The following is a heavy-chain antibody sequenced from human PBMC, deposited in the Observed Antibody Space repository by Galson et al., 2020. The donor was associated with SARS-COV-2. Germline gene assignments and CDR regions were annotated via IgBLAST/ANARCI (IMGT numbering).Heavy chain of an antibody. CDR3: AKDPRSFTIRDY. CDR1: GFTFSSYA. D-gene: IGHD3-10*01. CDR2: ISGSGGST. J-gene: IGHJ4*02. Sequence: GGSLRLSCAASGFTFSSYAISWVRQAPGKGLEWVSAISGSGGSTYYADSVKGRFTISRDNSKNTLYLQMNSLRAEDTAVYYCAKDPRSFTIRDYWGQGTLVTVSS. V-gene: IGHV3-23*01.